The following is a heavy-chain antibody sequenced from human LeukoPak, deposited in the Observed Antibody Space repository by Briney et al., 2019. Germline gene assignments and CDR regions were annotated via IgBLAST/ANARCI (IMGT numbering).Heavy chain of an antibody. CDR2: IWYDGSNK. D-gene: IGHD2-2*01. V-gene: IGHV3-33*01. CDR1: GFTFNDYG. Sequence: PGRSLRLSCAASGFTFNDYGLHWVRQAPGKGLEWVAVIWYDGSNKYYAASVKGRFTISRDNSKNTVYLQMNSLRAEDTALYYCARDYCSSTSCYDYWGQGTMVTVSS. CDR3: ARDYCSSTSCYDY. J-gene: IGHJ4*02.